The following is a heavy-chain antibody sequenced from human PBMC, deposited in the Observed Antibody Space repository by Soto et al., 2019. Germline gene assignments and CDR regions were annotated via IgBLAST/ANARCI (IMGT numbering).Heavy chain of an antibody. CDR2: IYYSGST. CDR3: ARAVAAFEAFDY. CDR1: GGSFSGYY. J-gene: IGHJ4*02. D-gene: IGHD6-19*01. V-gene: IGHV4-34*01. Sequence: PSETLSLTCAVYGGSFSGYYWNWIRQPPGKGLEWIGSIYYSGSTYYNPSLKSRVTISVDTSKNQFSLKLSSVTAADTAVYYCARAVAAFEAFDYWGQGTLVTVSS.